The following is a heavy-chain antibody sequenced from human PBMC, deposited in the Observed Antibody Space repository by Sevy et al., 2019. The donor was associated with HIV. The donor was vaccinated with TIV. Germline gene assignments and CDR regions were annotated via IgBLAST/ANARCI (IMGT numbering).Heavy chain of an antibody. CDR1: GYTLTELS. D-gene: IGHD3-22*01. J-gene: IGHJ4*02. Sequence: ASVKVSCKVSGYTLTELSVHWVRQAPGKGLEWMATFDPEDDEKIYAQKFQGRVTMTEDTSTDTAYMELSSLRSEDTAVYYCATTKDYYDSSGYPFDSWGQGTLVTVSS. CDR2: FDPEDDEK. CDR3: ATTKDYYDSSGYPFDS. V-gene: IGHV1-24*01.